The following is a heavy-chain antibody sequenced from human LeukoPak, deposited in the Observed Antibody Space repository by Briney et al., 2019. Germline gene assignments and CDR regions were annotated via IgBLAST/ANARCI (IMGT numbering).Heavy chain of an antibody. D-gene: IGHD5-18*01. V-gene: IGHV4-34*01. CDR3: ATTTAMAPFDY. CDR2: INHSGST. CDR1: GGSFSGYY. Sequence: SETLSLTCAVYGGSFSGYYWSRIRQPPGKGLEWIGEINHSGSTNYNPSLKSRVTISVDTSKNQFSLKLSSVTAADTAVYYCATTTAMAPFDYWGQGTLVTVSS. J-gene: IGHJ4*02.